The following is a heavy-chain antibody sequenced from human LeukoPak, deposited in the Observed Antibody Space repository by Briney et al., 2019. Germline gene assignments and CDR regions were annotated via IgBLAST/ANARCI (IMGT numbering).Heavy chain of an antibody. CDR1: GFTFSSYE. V-gene: IGHV3-48*03. CDR3: ARGRAVTACNWFDP. J-gene: IGHJ5*02. CDR2: ISSSGSTI. D-gene: IGHD4-11*01. Sequence: PGGSLRLSCAASGFTFSSYEMNWVRQAPGKGLEWVSYISSSGSTIYYADSVKGRFTIPRDNAKNSLYLQMNSLRAEDTAVYYCARGRAVTACNWFDPWGQGTLVTVSS.